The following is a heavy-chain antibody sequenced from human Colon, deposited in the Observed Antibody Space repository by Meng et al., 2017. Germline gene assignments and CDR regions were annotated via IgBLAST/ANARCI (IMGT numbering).Heavy chain of an antibody. Sequence: HVPLPQWGAGLLKPSEPLSLTCAVYGGSFSGYYWSWIRQPPGKGLEWIGEINHSGSTNYNPSLKSRVTISVDTSKNQFSLKLSSVTAADTAVYYCARGRYSGYLPWGQGTLVTVSS. D-gene: IGHD5-12*01. V-gene: IGHV4-34*01. J-gene: IGHJ5*02. CDR1: GGSFSGYY. CDR3: ARGRYSGYLP. CDR2: INHSGST.